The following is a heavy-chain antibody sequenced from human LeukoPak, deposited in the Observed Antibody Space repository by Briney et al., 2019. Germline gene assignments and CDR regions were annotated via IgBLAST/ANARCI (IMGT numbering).Heavy chain of an antibody. V-gene: IGHV5-51*01. CDR2: IYAGDSST. Sequence: GESLKISCKGSGYSFRSYWSGWVRQMPGKGLEWMGMIYAGDSSTRYSPSFQGQVTMSADESINTAYLQWSSLKASDTAMYYCARSGYVAAAGTYFDYWGQGTLVTVSS. J-gene: IGHJ4*02. CDR1: GYSFRSYW. CDR3: ARSGYVAAAGTYFDY. D-gene: IGHD6-13*01.